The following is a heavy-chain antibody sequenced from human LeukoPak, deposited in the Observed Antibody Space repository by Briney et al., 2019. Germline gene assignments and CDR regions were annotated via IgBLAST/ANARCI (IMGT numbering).Heavy chain of an antibody. CDR1: GFTFSSYA. CDR3: AKDPTYYDFWSGLTNWFDP. V-gene: IGHV3-23*01. D-gene: IGHD3-3*01. Sequence: GGSLRLSCAASGFTFSSYAMSWVRQAPGKGLEWVSAISGSGGSTYYADSVKGRFTISRDNSKNTLYLQMNSLRAEDTAVYYCAKDPTYYDFWSGLTNWFDPWGQGTLVTVSS. J-gene: IGHJ5*02. CDR2: ISGSGGST.